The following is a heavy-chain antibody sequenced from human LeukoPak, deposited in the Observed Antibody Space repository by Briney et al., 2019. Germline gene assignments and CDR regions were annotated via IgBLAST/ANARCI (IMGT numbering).Heavy chain of an antibody. CDR1: GGSFSGYY. V-gene: IGHV4-34*01. CDR3: ARGTHYSNRIINYYYYGMDV. CDR2: INHSGST. Sequence: TSSETLSLTCAVYGGSFSGYYWSWIRQPPGEGLEWIGEINHSGSTNYNPSLKSRVTISVDTSKNQFSLKLSSVTAADTAVYYCARGTHYSNRIINYYYYGMDVWGQGTTVTVSS. D-gene: IGHD4-11*01. J-gene: IGHJ6*02.